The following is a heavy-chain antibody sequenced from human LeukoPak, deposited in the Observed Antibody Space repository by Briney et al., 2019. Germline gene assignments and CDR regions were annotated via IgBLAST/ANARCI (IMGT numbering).Heavy chain of an antibody. CDR3: AKDRCSNGIGCYYYYMDV. CDR2: IQNDGSNE. J-gene: IGHJ6*03. V-gene: IGHV3-30*04. D-gene: IGHD2-8*01. CDR1: GFTFSSYA. Sequence: PGGSLRLSCVASGFTFSSYAMHWVRQAPGKGLEWVAYIQNDGSNEQYADSVKGRFSISRNSSKNILYLQMNSLRAEDTAVYYCAKDRCSNGIGCYYYYMDVWGKGTTVTISS.